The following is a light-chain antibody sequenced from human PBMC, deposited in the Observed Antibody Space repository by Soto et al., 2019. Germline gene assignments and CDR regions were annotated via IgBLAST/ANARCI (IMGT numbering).Light chain of an antibody. V-gene: IGLV1-47*01. CDR2: RDG. J-gene: IGLJ3*02. Sequence: QSVLTQPPSASGTPGQSLTISCSGSSSNIGSHFVYWYQHLPGTAPKLLIFRDGQRPSGVPARFFGSKSGTSASLAITGLRSEDEADYYCAVWDQSLTGWVFGGGTKVTDL. CDR3: AVWDQSLTGWV. CDR1: SSNIGSHF.